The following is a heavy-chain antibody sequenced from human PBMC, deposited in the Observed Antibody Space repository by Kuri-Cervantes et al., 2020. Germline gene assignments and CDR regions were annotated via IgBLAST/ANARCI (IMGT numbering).Heavy chain of an antibody. CDR2: ISYDGTKK. CDR1: GFSFSTYA. D-gene: IGHD1-26*01. Sequence: GGSLRLSCAASGFSFSTYAMHWVRQAPGMGLEWVAVISYDGTKKHYADSVKGRFTISRDNSKNTLYLQMNSLRAEDTAVYYCAREDRSYLLRYWGQGTLVTVSS. J-gene: IGHJ4*02. V-gene: IGHV3-30*04. CDR3: AREDRSYLLRY.